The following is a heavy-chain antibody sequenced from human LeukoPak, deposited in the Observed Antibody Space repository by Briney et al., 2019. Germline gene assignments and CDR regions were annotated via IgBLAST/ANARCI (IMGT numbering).Heavy chain of an antibody. V-gene: IGHV3-30-3*01. CDR2: ISYDGSNK. CDR1: GFTFSNYE. J-gene: IGHJ4*02. Sequence: GGSLRLSCAASGFTFSNYEMNWVRQAPGKGLEWVAVISYDGSNKYYADSVERRFTISRDNSKNTLYLQMNSLRAEDTGVYYCAREGLGVGALDYWGQGTLVTVSS. D-gene: IGHD1-26*01. CDR3: AREGLGVGALDY.